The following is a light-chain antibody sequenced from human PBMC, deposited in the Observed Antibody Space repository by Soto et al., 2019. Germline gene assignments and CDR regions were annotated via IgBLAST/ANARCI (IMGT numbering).Light chain of an antibody. Sequence: QSALTQPASASGSPGQSLTISCTGSSSDVGSYDLVSWYQQHPGKPPKLLLYEVSKRPSGVSTRFSGSKSGNTASLTISGLQAEDEYDYYCCSYATPRLFGGGTKLTVL. CDR2: EVS. CDR1: SSDVGSYDL. J-gene: IGLJ3*02. V-gene: IGLV2-23*02. CDR3: CSYATPRL.